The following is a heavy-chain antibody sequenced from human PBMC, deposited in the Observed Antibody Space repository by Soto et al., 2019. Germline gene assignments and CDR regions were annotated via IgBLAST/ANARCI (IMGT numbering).Heavy chain of an antibody. V-gene: IGHV1-18*01. Sequence: GASVKVSCKASGYTFTSYGISWVRQAPGQGLEWMGWISAYNGNTNYAQKLQGRVTMTTDTSTSTAYMELRSLRSDDTAVYYCARDFSSYSSSSRYYYHYMDVWGKGTTVTVSS. CDR2: ISAYNGNT. CDR3: ARDFSSYSSSSRYYYHYMDV. D-gene: IGHD6-6*01. CDR1: GYTFTSYG. J-gene: IGHJ6*03.